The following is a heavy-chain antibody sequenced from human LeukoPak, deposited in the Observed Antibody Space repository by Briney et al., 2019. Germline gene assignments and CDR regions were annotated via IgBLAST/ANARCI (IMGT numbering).Heavy chain of an antibody. D-gene: IGHD4-11*01. CDR2: IYHSGST. CDR1: GGSISSGGYS. CDR3: ASVPINSTVTTGYYFDY. J-gene: IGHJ4*02. Sequence: SETLSLTCAVSGGSISSGGYSWSWIRQPPGKGLEWIGYIYHSGSTYYNPSLKSRVTISVDTSKNQFSLKLSSVTAADTAVYYCASVPINSTVTTGYYFDYWGQGTLVTVSS. V-gene: IGHV4-30-2*01.